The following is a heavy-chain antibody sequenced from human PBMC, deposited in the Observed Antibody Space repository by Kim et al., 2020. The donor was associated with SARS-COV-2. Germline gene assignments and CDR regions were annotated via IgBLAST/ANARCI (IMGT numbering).Heavy chain of an antibody. CDR1: GFTFDDYA. CDR2: ISGDGGST. Sequence: GGSLRLSCAASGFTFDDYAMHWVRQAPGKGLEWVSLISGDGGSTYYADSVKGRFTISRDNSKNSLYLQMNSLRTEDTALYYCARDTYYDSSGYPLGGWGQGTLVTVSS. V-gene: IGHV3-43*02. CDR3: ARDTYYDSSGYPLGG. D-gene: IGHD3-22*01. J-gene: IGHJ4*02.